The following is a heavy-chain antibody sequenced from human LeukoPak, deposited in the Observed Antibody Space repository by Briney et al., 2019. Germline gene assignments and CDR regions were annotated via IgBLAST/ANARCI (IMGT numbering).Heavy chain of an antibody. D-gene: IGHD2-15*01. Sequence: PGRSLRLSCAASGFTFSSYAMHWVRQAPGKGLEWVAVISYDGSNKYYAGSVKGRFTISRDNSKNTLYLQMNSLRAEDTAVYYCARDLLLTRSRFDYWGQGTLVTVSS. V-gene: IGHV3-30*04. CDR2: ISYDGSNK. CDR3: ARDLLLTRSRFDY. J-gene: IGHJ4*02. CDR1: GFTFSSYA.